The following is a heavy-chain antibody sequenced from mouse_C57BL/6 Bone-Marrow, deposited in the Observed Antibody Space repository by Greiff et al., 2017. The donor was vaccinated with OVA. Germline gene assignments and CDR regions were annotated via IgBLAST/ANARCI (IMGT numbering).Heavy chain of an antibody. J-gene: IGHJ1*03. D-gene: IGHD2-1*01. Sequence: EVKLEESGGDLVKPGGSLKLSCAASGFTFSSYGMSWVRQTPDKRLEWVATISSGGSYTYYPDSVKGRFTISRDNAKNTLYLQMSSLKSEDTAMYYCARQGGNYDWYFDVWGTGTTVTVSS. CDR2: ISSGGSYT. CDR1: GFTFSSYG. V-gene: IGHV5-6*02. CDR3: ARQGGNYDWYFDV.